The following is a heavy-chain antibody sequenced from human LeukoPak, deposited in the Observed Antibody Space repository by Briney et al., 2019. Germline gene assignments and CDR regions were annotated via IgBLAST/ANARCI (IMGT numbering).Heavy chain of an antibody. CDR1: GFTFSSYS. J-gene: IGHJ4*02. V-gene: IGHV3-21*01. CDR3: ARDPPQTGYSSSWFDY. CDR2: ISSSSSYI. Sequence: GGSLRPSCAASGFTFSSYSMNWVRQAPGKGLEWVSSISSSSSYIYYADSVKGRFTISRDNAKNSLYLQMNSLRAEDTAVYYCARDPPQTGYSSSWFDYWGQGTLVTVSS. D-gene: IGHD6-13*01.